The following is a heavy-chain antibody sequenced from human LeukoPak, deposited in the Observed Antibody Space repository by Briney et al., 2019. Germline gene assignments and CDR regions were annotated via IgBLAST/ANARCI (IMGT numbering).Heavy chain of an antibody. CDR1: GGSISNGDHY. CDR3: ASISGSYGPLDH. Sequence: SETLSLTCTVSGGSISNGDHYWGWIRQPPGKGLEWIGSIYYSGSTYYNPSLKSRVTISVDTSKNQFSLKLRSVTAADTAVYYCASISGSYGPLDHWGQGTLVTVSS. D-gene: IGHD1-26*01. V-gene: IGHV4-39*01. CDR2: IYYSGST. J-gene: IGHJ4*02.